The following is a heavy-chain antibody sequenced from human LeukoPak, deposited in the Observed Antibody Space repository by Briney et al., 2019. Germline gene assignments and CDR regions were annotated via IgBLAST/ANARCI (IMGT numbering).Heavy chain of an antibody. CDR2: INSDGSST. V-gene: IGHV3-74*01. CDR1: GFTFSSYW. D-gene: IGHD3-22*01. J-gene: IGHJ4*02. CDR3: ARVAAWDSSGYLFDQ. Sequence: QPGGSLRLSCAASGFTFSSYWMHWVRQAPGKGRVGVSRINSDGSSTSYADSVKGRFTISRENAKNTLYLQMNSLRAEDTAVYYCARVAAWDSSGYLFDQWGQGTLVTVSS.